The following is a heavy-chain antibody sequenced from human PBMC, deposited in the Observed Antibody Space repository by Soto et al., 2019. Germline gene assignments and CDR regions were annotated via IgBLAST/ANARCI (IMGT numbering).Heavy chain of an antibody. Sequence: GASGKVSCKASGYTFTSYDSNWVRQTTGQGLEWMGWMNPNSGNTGYAQKFQGRVTMARNTSISTAYMELSSLRSEDTAVYYCARGKGSGWDYHHYGMDVWGQGTTVTVSS. CDR1: GYTFTSYD. CDR3: ARGKGSGWDYHHYGMDV. CDR2: MNPNSGNT. J-gene: IGHJ6*02. V-gene: IGHV1-8*01. D-gene: IGHD6-19*01.